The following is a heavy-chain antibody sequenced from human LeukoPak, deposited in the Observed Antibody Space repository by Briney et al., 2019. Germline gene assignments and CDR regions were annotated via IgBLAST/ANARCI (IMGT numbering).Heavy chain of an antibody. D-gene: IGHD3-9*01. CDR3: AVQYYDILTGYLAPNFDY. Sequence: ASVKVSCKASGYTFTGYYMHWLRQAPGQGLEWMGRINPNSGGTNYAQKFQGRVTMTRDTSISTAYMELSRLRSDDTAVYYCAVQYYDILTGYLAPNFDYWGQGTLVTVSS. V-gene: IGHV1-2*06. CDR2: INPNSGGT. J-gene: IGHJ4*02. CDR1: GYTFTGYY.